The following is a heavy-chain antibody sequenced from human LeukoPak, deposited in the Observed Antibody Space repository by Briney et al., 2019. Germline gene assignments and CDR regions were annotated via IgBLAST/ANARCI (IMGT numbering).Heavy chain of an antibody. CDR3: AKYGGNSLHFDY. Sequence: PGGSLRLSCAASGFTFSNYGLNWVRQAPGKGLEWVSHISSSGSAKYYADSVKGRFTISRDNAKNSLYLQMNSLRAEDTAVYYCAKYGGNSLHFDYWGQGTLVTVSS. CDR1: GFTFSNYG. CDR2: ISSSGSAK. D-gene: IGHD4-23*01. J-gene: IGHJ4*02. V-gene: IGHV3-48*01.